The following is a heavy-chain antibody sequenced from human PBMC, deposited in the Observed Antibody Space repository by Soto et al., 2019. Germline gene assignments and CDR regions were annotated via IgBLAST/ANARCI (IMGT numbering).Heavy chain of an antibody. CDR1: GFTFSSYW. J-gene: IGHJ4*02. CDR3: ARSSHYYDSSGYYYEVGPYFDN. D-gene: IGHD3-22*01. CDR2: IKQDGSEK. Sequence: GGSLRLSCAASGFTFSSYWMSWVRQAPGKGLEWVANIKQDGSEKYYVDSVKGRFTISRDNAKNSLYLQMNSLRAEDTAVYYCARSSHYYDSSGYYYEVGPYFDNWGQGTLVTVSS. V-gene: IGHV3-7*01.